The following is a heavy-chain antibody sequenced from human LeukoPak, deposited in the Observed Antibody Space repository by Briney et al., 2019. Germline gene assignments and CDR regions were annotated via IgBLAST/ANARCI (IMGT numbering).Heavy chain of an antibody. CDR1: GGSISSGSYY. J-gene: IGHJ4*02. V-gene: IGHV4-61*02. CDR2: IYTSGST. Sequence: SETLSLTCTVSGGSISSGSYYWSWLRQPAGKGLEWIGRIYTSGSTNYNPSLKSRVTISVDTSKNQFSLKLSSVTAADTAVYYCARSYDSSGSDYWGQGTLVTVSS. CDR3: ARSYDSSGSDY. D-gene: IGHD3-22*01.